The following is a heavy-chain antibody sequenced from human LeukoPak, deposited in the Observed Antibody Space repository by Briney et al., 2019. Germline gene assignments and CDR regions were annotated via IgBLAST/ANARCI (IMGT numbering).Heavy chain of an antibody. CDR2: IYYSGSS. CDR1: GGSISSGGYY. Sequence: SETLSLTCTVSGGSISSGGYYWSWIRQHPGKGLEWIGYIYYSGSSYYNPSLKSRVTISVDTSKNQSSLKLSSVPAADTAVYYCARDKLYYSGMDVWGQGTTVTVPS. V-gene: IGHV4-31*03. J-gene: IGHJ6*02. CDR3: ARDKLYYSGMDV.